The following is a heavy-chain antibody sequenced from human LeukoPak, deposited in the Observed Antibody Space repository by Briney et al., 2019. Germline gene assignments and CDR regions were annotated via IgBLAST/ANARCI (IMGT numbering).Heavy chain of an antibody. CDR1: GYTFTSYG. CDR3: ARQVIPYGDYDY. V-gene: IGHV1-18*01. Sequence: ASVKVSCKSSGYTFTSYGISWVRQAPGLGLEWMGWISAYNGNTNYAQKLQGRVTMTTDTSTSTAYMELRSLRSDDTAVYYCARQVIPYGDYDYWGQGTLVTVSS. D-gene: IGHD4-17*01. J-gene: IGHJ4*02. CDR2: ISAYNGNT.